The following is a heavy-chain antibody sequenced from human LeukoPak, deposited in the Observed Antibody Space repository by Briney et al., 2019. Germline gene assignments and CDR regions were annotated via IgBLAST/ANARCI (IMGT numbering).Heavy chain of an antibody. J-gene: IGHJ4*02. CDR3: ARHRGYCSGGSCYYHFDY. CDR2: IYYSGST. D-gene: IGHD2-15*01. Sequence: PSETLSLTCTVSGGSISSYYWSWIRQPPGKGLEWIGYIYYSGSTNYNPSLKSRVTISVDTSKNQFSLKLSSVTAADTAVYYCARHRGYCSGGSCYYHFDYRGQGTLVTVSS. V-gene: IGHV4-59*08. CDR1: GGSISSYY.